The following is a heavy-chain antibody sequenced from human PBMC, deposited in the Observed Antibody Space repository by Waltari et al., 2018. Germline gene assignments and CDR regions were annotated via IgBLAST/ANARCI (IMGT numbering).Heavy chain of an antibody. J-gene: IGHJ5*02. CDR1: GGTFSSYA. V-gene: IGHV1-69*13. CDR3: ARARITMVQGVMESEAFDP. Sequence: QVQLVQSGAEVKKPWSSVKVSCKASGGTFSSYAIRWVRQAPGQGLEWMGGIIPIFGTANYAQKFQGRVTITADESTSTAYMELSSLRSEDTAVYYCARARITMVQGVMESEAFDPWGQGTLVTVSS. D-gene: IGHD3-10*01. CDR2: IIPIFGTA.